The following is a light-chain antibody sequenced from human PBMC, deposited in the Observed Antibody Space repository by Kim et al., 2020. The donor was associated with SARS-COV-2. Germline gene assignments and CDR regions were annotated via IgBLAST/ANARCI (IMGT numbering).Light chain of an antibody. V-gene: IGKV1-39*01. J-gene: IGKJ2*01. CDR1: QSISTH. Sequence: DIQMTQSPFSLSASVGDRITLTCRTSQSISTHLSWFQQKAGKTPKLLIYSASSLQSGVSSRFSGSGSGTEFTLTIRSLQPEDFATYYCQQSYSDTYAFGPGTKVDIK. CDR3: QQSYSDTYA. CDR2: SAS.